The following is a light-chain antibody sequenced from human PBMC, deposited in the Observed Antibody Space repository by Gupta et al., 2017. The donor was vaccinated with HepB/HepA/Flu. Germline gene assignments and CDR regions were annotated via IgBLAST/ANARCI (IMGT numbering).Light chain of an antibody. Sequence: ESVLTQSPSTLSLSPGERATLSCRARQSVRSYLDWYQQKPGQAPRLLISDVSNRTTGGRARCSGSGDGTDTNITITSRDPEDFEVYFCQHQHYRRPTWTFGQGTKVEVK. CDR3: QHQHYRRPTWT. V-gene: IGKV3D-11*02. J-gene: IGKJ1*01. CDR2: DVS. CDR1: QSVRSY.